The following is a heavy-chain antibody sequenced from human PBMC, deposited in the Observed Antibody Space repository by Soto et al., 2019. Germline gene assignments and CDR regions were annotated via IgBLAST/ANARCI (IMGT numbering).Heavy chain of an antibody. J-gene: IGHJ5*02. V-gene: IGHV3-23*01. D-gene: IGHD3-9*01. Sequence: EVQLLESGGGLVQPGGSLRLSCAASGFTFSSYAMSWVRQAPGKGLEWVSAISGSGGSTYYADSVKGRFTISRDNSKNTLYLQMNSLRAEDTAVYYCAKDPSDVLRYFDWLSLWGQGTLVTVSS. CDR3: AKDPSDVLRYFDWLSL. CDR2: ISGSGGST. CDR1: GFTFSSYA.